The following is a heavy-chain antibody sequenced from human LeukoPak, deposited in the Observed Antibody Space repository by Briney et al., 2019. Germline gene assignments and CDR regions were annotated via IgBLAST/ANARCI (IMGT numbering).Heavy chain of an antibody. J-gene: IGHJ6*03. CDR1: GFTFSDYY. V-gene: IGHV3-11*04. CDR3: ARKFWSGSQWYYYYYMDV. D-gene: IGHD3-3*01. Sequence: GGSLRLSCAASGFTFSDYYMSWIRQAPGKGLEWVSYISIIGSTIYYADSVKGRFTISRDNGKNSLYLQMNSLRAEDTAVYYCARKFWSGSQWYYYYYMDVWGKGTTVTVSS. CDR2: ISIIGSTI.